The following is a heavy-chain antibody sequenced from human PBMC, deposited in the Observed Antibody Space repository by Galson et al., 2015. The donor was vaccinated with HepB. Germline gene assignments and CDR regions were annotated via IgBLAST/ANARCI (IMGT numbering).Heavy chain of an antibody. CDR1: GFTFSSYA. D-gene: IGHD3-22*01. CDR3: AQIGKDSSGSHWGMDV. CDR2: ISYDGSNK. Sequence: SLRLSCAASGFTFSSYAMHWVRQAPGKGLGWVAVISYDGSNKYYADSVKGRFTISRDNSKNTLYLQMNSLRAEDTAVYYCAQIGKDSSGSHWGMDVWGQGTTVTVSS. J-gene: IGHJ6*02. V-gene: IGHV3-30*04.